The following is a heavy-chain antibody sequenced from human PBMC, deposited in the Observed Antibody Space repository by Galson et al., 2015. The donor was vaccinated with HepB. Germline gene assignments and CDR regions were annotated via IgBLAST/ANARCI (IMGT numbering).Heavy chain of an antibody. D-gene: IGHD2-2*01. CDR1: GFTFSSYA. CDR2: ISYDGSNK. V-gene: IGHV3-30*04. CDR3: ARVRGYCSSTSCYGPFDY. J-gene: IGHJ4*02. Sequence: SLRLSCAASGFTFSSYAMHWVRQAPGKGLEWVAVISYDGSNKYYADSVKGRFTISRDNSKNTLYLQMNSLRAEDTAVYYCARVRGYCSSTSCYGPFDYWGQGTLVTVSS.